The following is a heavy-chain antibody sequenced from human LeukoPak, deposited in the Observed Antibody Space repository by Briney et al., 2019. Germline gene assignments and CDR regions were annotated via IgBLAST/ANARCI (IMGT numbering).Heavy chain of an antibody. CDR3: ARHGTMDKQWLVQYYYYGMDV. CDR1: GGSISSYY. J-gene: IGHJ6*02. CDR2: IYYSGST. Sequence: PSETLSLTCTVSGGSISSYYWSWIRQPPGKGLEWIGYIYYSGSTNYNPSLKSRVTISVDTSKNQFSLKLSSVTAADTAVYYCARHGTMDKQWLVQYYYYGMDVWGQGTTVTVSS. V-gene: IGHV4-59*08. D-gene: IGHD6-19*01.